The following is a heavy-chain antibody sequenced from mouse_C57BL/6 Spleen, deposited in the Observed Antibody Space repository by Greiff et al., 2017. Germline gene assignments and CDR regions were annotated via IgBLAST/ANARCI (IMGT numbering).Heavy chain of an antibody. Sequence: QVQLQQSGAELVKPGASVKISCKASGYAFSSYWMNWVKQRPGKGLEWIGQIDPGDGDTNYNGKFKGKATLTADKSSSTAYMQLSSLTSEDSAVYFGATGCYGNAWFAYWGQVTLVTVAA. J-gene: IGHJ3*01. CDR2: IDPGDGDT. V-gene: IGHV1-80*01. CDR1: GYAFSSYW. CDR3: ATGCYGNAWFAY. D-gene: IGHD1-1*01.